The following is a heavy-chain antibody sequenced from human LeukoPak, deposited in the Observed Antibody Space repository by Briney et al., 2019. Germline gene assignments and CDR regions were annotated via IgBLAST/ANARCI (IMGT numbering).Heavy chain of an antibody. CDR2: IIPVLNIT. J-gene: IGHJ6*02. Sequence: SVKVSCKTSGGTFSSSAITWVRQAPGQGLEWMGRIIPVLNITTYAQKFQGRVTITADTSTSTVYMELSSLRSEETVVYYCARDQGLTAPPPYGLDVWGQGTTVIVSS. V-gene: IGHV1-69*04. D-gene: IGHD5-18*01. CDR1: GGTFSSSA. CDR3: ARDQGLTAPPPYGLDV.